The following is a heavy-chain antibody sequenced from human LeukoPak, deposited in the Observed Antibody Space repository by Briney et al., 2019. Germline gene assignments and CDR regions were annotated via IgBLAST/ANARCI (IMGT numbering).Heavy chain of an antibody. D-gene: IGHD1-26*01. J-gene: IGHJ4*02. CDR2: ITASGTAM. Sequence: GGSLRLSCAASGFTFSSYSMNWVRQAPGKGLEWVSHITASGTAMFYANSVKGRFTISRDNAKNSLYLQMNSLRDEDTAVYYCASSGSYRFDYWGQGTLVTVSS. CDR1: GFTFSSYS. CDR3: ASSGSYRFDY. V-gene: IGHV3-48*02.